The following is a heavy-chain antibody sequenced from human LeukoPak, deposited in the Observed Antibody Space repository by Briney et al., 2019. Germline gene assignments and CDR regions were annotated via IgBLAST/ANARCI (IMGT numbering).Heavy chain of an antibody. CDR3: ARESSYYFDY. CDR2: IYNSGST. D-gene: IGHD3-10*01. CDR1: GGSISSYY. J-gene: IGHJ4*02. V-gene: IGHV4-59*01. Sequence: SETLSLTCTVSGGSISSYYWSWIRQPPGKGLEWIGYIYNSGSTNYNPSLKSRVTISVDTSKNQLSLKLSSVTAADTAVYYCARESSYYFDYWGQGTLVTVSS.